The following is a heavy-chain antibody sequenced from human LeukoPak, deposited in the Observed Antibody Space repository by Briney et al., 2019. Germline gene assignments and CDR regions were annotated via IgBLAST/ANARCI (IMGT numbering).Heavy chain of an antibody. CDR1: GFTFSNYW. J-gene: IGHJ5*02. CDR3: ARDLGQYYDTSDNWFDP. D-gene: IGHD3-22*01. CDR2: INSDGINT. Sequence: GRTLRLSCAASGFTFSNYWMHWVRQAPGKGLVWVSRINSDGINTSYADSVKGRFTISRDNAKNTLNLQMNSLRAEDTAVYYCARDLGQYYDTSDNWFDPWGQGTLVTVSS. V-gene: IGHV3-74*01.